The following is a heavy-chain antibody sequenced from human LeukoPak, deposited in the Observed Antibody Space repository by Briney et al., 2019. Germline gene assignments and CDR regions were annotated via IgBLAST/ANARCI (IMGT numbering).Heavy chain of an antibody. V-gene: IGHV1-8*02. CDR3: VRGDNVVSTAMLLLRY. J-gene: IGHJ1*01. CDR2: MNPNSGNT. CDR1: GYTFTGYY. D-gene: IGHD2-21*02. Sequence: ASVKVSCKASGYTFTGYYMHWVRQAPGHGLEWLGWMNPNSGNTGYAQKFQGRVAMTRDSSIGTAYLKLSSLSSDDTAVYYCVRGDNVVSTAMLLLRYWGQGTLVAVSS.